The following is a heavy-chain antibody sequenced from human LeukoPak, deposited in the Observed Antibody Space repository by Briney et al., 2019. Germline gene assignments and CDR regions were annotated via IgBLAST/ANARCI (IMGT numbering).Heavy chain of an antibody. V-gene: IGHV5-51*01. CDR1: GYSFTSYW. D-gene: IGHD1-26*01. Sequence: GESLKISCKGSGYSFTSYWIGWVRQMPGKGLEWMGIIYPGDSDTRYSPSFQGQVTISADESISTAYLQWSSLKASDTAMYYCARSRGSYYGGFDYFDYWGQGTLVTVSS. CDR3: ARSRGSYYGGFDYFDY. CDR2: IYPGDSDT. J-gene: IGHJ4*02.